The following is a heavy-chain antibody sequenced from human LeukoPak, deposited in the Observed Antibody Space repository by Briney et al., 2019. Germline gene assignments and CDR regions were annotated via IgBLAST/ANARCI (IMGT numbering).Heavy chain of an antibody. D-gene: IGHD5-24*01. CDR3: AREKRWLQFPTDY. Sequence: PSETLSLTCAVSGGSISSDNWWSWIRQPPGKGLEWIGEVLRSGSTNYNPSLKSRVTISVDTSKNQFSLKLSSVTAADTAVYYCAREKRWLQFPTDYGGQGTLVTVSS. V-gene: IGHV4-4*02. CDR1: GGSISSDNW. J-gene: IGHJ4*02. CDR2: VLRSGST.